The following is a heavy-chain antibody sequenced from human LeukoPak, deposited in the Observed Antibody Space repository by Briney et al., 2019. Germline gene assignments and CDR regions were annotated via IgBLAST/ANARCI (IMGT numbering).Heavy chain of an antibody. Sequence: SGGSLRLSCAASGFTFSSYSMNWVRQAPGKGLEWVSYISSSSSTIYYADSVEGRFTISRDNAKNSLYLQMNSLRDEDTAVYYCARDLYGDYVYDYWGQGTLVTVAS. CDR3: ARDLYGDYVYDY. D-gene: IGHD4-17*01. CDR1: GFTFSSYS. CDR2: ISSSSSTI. J-gene: IGHJ4*02. V-gene: IGHV3-48*02.